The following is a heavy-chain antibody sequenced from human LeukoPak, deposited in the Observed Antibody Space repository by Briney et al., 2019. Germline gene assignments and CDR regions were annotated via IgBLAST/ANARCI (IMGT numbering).Heavy chain of an antibody. CDR3: ARNWGPQWYFDL. V-gene: IGHV1-2*02. CDR2: INPNSGVT. D-gene: IGHD7-27*01. J-gene: IGHJ2*01. CDR1: GYTFTGYY. Sequence: ASVKVSCKASGYTFTGYYMHWVRQAPGLGLEWMGWINPNSGVTNYAQKFQGRVTMTRDTSISTAYMELSRLRSDDTAVYYCARNWGPQWYFDLWGRGTLVTVSS.